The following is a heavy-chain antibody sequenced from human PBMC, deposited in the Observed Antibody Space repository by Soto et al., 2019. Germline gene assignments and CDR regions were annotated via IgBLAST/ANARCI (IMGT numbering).Heavy chain of an antibody. CDR1: GFTFSSYV. V-gene: IGHV3-23*01. J-gene: IGHJ4*02. CDR3: AKDYYDSSGYYYVAPSFDY. D-gene: IGHD3-22*01. Sequence: EVQLLESGGGLVQPGGSLRLSCAASGFTFSSYVMSWVRQAPGKGLEWVSAISGSGGSTYYADSVKGRFTISRDNSKNTLYLQMNSLRAEDTAVYYCAKDYYDSSGYYYVAPSFDYWGQGTLVTVSS. CDR2: ISGSGGST.